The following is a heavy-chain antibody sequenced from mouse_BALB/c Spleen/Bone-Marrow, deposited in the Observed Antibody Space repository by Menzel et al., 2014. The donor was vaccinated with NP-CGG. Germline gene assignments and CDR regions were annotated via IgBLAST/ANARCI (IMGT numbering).Heavy chain of an antibody. CDR2: IYPYNGGT. J-gene: IGHJ3*01. CDR3: ARGWLLSWFAY. Sequence: EVQLQHSGPELVKPGASVKISCKASGYTFTDYNMHWVKQSHGRSLEWIGYIYPYNGGTGYNQKFKSKASLTVDNSSSTAYMELRSLTSEDSAVYYCARGWLLSWFAYWGQGTLVTVSA. D-gene: IGHD2-3*01. V-gene: IGHV1S29*02. CDR1: GYTFTDYN.